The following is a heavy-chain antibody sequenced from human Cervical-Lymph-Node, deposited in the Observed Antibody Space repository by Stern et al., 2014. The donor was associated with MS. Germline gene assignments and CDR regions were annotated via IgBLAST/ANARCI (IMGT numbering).Heavy chain of an antibody. CDR3: ARGYYDFF. D-gene: IGHD3-3*01. J-gene: IGHJ4*02. V-gene: IGHV3-33*01. CDR2: IWYGGSNK. CDR1: GFTFSSYG. Sequence: VQLEESGGGVVQPGRSLRLSCAASGFTFSSYGMHWVRQAPGKGLEWVAVIWYGGSNKYYADSVKGRFTISRDNSKNTLYLQMNSLRAEDTAVYYCARGYYDFFWGQGTLVTVSS.